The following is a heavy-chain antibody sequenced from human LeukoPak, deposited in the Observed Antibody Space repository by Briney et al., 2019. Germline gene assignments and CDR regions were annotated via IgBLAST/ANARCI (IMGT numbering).Heavy chain of an antibody. CDR1: GFTFSSYA. V-gene: IGHV3-30-3*01. CDR2: ISYDGNNK. CDR3: WFGEANFDF. J-gene: IGHJ4*02. Sequence: QPGRSLRLSCAASGFTFSSYAMHWVRQAPGKGLEWVAVISYDGNNKYYADSVKGRFTISRDNSKNTLYLQMYSLRAEGTAVYYSWFGEANFDFWGQGTLVTVSS. D-gene: IGHD3-10*01.